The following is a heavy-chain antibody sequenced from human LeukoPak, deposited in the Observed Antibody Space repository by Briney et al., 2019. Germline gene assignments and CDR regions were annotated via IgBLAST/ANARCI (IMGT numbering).Heavy chain of an antibody. CDR3: ARAEVTIFGNFGMDV. D-gene: IGHD3-3*01. V-gene: IGHV3-53*01. J-gene: IGHJ6*02. CDR1: GFTVSSNS. Sequence: PGGSLRLSCAASGFTVSSNSMSWVRQAPGKGLEWVSVIYSGGGTYYADSVKGRFTISRDTSKNTLYLQMNSLRAEDTAVYYCARAEVTIFGNFGMDVWGQGTTVTVSS. CDR2: IYSGGGT.